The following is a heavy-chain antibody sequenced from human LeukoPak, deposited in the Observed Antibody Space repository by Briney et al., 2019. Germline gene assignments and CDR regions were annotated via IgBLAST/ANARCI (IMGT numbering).Heavy chain of an antibody. Sequence: ASVKVSCKAPGYTFTGYYMHWVRQAPGQGLEWMGWINPNSGGTNYAQKFQGRVTMTRDTSISTAYMELSRLRSDDTAVYYCARAGGYSGYDNDAFDIWGQGTMVTVSS. V-gene: IGHV1-2*02. CDR3: ARAGGYSGYDNDAFDI. J-gene: IGHJ3*02. D-gene: IGHD5-12*01. CDR2: INPNSGGT. CDR1: GYTFTGYY.